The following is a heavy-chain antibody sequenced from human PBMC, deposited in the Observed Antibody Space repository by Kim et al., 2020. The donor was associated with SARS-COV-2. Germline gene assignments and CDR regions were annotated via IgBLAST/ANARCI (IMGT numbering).Heavy chain of an antibody. Sequence: GGSLRLSCAASGFTFSSYAMHWVRQAPGKGLEWVAVISYDGSNKYYADSVKGRFTISRDNSKNTLYLQMNSLRAEDTAVYYCARDIWGRNWFDPWGQGTL. V-gene: IGHV3-30-3*01. CDR2: ISYDGSNK. J-gene: IGHJ5*02. CDR1: GFTFSSYA. D-gene: IGHD3-10*01. CDR3: ARDIWGRNWFDP.